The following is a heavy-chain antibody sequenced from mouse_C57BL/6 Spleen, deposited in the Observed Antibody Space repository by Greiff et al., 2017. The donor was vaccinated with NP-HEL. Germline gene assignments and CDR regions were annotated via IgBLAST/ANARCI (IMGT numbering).Heavy chain of an antibody. D-gene: IGHD1-2*01. CDR3: ARRLRWYFDV. J-gene: IGHJ1*03. CDR1: GFTFSDYG. CDR2: ISSGSSTI. Sequence: EVKLMESGGGLVKPGGSLKLSCAASGFTFSDYGMHWVRQAPEKGLEWVAYISSGSSTIYYADTVKGRFTISRDNAKNTLFLQMTSLRSEDTAMYYCARRLRWYFDVWGTGTTVTVSS. V-gene: IGHV5-17*01.